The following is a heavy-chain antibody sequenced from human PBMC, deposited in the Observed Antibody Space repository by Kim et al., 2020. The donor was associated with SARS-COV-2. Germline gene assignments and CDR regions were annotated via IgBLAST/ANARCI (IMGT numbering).Heavy chain of an antibody. V-gene: IGHV6-1*01. Sequence: SQTLSLTCAISGDSVSSNSAAWNWIRQSPSRGLEWLGRTYYRSKWYNDYAVSVKSRITINPDTSKNQFSLQLNSVTPEDTAVYYCARDPATNIAVAGGGSYYYYGMDVWGQGTTVTVSS. CDR3: ARDPATNIAVAGGGSYYYYGMDV. D-gene: IGHD6-19*01. CDR2: TYYRSKWYN. J-gene: IGHJ6*02. CDR1: GDSVSSNSAA.